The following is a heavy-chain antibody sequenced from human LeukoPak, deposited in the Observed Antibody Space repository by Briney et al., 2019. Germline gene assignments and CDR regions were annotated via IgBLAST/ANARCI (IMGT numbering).Heavy chain of an antibody. V-gene: IGHV3-30-3*01. J-gene: IGHJ4*02. Sequence: GTSLRLSCAASGFTFSQYAMHWVRQAPGKGLEWVAVISYDGTEKYYTDSVKGRFNISRDNSKNRVYLQMDSLRLEDTAVYFCIRDKPWQQFIFDYWGQGTLVTVSS. CDR3: IRDKPWQQFIFDY. CDR1: GFTFSQYA. D-gene: IGHD6-13*01. CDR2: ISYDGTEK.